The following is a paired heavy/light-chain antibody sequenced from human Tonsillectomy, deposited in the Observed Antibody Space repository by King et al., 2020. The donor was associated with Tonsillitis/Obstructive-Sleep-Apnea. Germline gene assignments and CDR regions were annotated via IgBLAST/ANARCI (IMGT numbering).Light chain of an antibody. CDR2: AAS. Sequence: DIQLTQSPSAMSASVGDRVTVTCRASQGLDNYLAWFQQKPGKVPKRLIYAASSLQGGVPSRFSGSGSGTEFTLTISSLQPEDVATYYCLQHTSYPFTFGQGTKLEI. CDR1: QGLDNY. CDR3: LQHTSYPFT. V-gene: IGKV1-17*03. J-gene: IGKJ2*01.
Heavy chain of an antibody. D-gene: IGHD1-1*01. J-gene: IGHJ3*02. Sequence: QVQLVQSGAEVKKPGASVKVSCKASGYTFTNYAIHWVRQAPGQRPEWMGWTNGANGNTKYSQHFQGRVTIARDTSASTVYMELRGLRSEDTAVYYCVRAPNWNSLGEDFLDIWGRGSLVTVSS. CDR3: VRAPNWNSLGEDFLDI. CDR2: TNGANGNT. V-gene: IGHV1-3*01. CDR1: GYTFTNYA.